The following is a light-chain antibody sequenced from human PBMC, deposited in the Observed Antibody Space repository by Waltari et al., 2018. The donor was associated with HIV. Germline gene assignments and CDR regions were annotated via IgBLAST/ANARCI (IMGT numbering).Light chain of an antibody. Sequence: DIQLTQSPSPLSASVGDRVTITCRASQDISNTLHWYQQESGKAPKVLIYSASSLQSGVPSRFSGSGAGTHFTLTINGLQPEDFATYYCQQSHSAPLTFGPGTKLDIK. CDR3: QQSHSAPLT. CDR2: SAS. J-gene: IGKJ3*01. CDR1: QDISNT. V-gene: IGKV1-39*01.